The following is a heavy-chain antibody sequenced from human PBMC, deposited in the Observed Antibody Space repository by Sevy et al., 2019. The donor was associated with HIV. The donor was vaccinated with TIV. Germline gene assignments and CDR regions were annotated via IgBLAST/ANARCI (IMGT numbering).Heavy chain of an antibody. CDR3: ARLTTKPTSDLYGMDV. CDR2: INSDSGVT. D-gene: IGHD4-17*01. Sequence: ASVKVSCKASGYIFTDYYIHWVRQAPGQGLEWMAWINSDSGVTNYAQRFQGEVTVTRDTSNSTAYLELSRLKSNDTAIYYCARLTTKPTSDLYGMDVWGQGTTVTVSS. J-gene: IGHJ6*02. CDR1: GYIFTDYY. V-gene: IGHV1-2*02.